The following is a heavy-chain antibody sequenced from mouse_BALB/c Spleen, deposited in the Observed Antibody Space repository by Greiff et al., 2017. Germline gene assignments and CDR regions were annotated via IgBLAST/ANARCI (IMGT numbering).Heavy chain of an antibody. CDR2: IDPENGNT. CDR1: GFNIKDYY. J-gene: IGHJ4*01. Sequence: EVQLQESGAELVRPGALVKLSCKASGFNIKDYYMHWVKQRPEQGLEWIGWIDPENGNTIYDPKFQGKASITADTSSNTAYLQLSSLTSEDTAVYYCAPLYRDYAMDYWGQGTSVTVSS. D-gene: IGHD2-12*01. CDR3: APLYRDYAMDY. V-gene: IGHV14-1*02.